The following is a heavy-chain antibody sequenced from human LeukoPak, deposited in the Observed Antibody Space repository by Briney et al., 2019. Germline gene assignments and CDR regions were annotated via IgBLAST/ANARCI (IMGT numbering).Heavy chain of an antibody. J-gene: IGHJ4*02. CDR1: GYTFTDYS. Sequence: ASVKVSCKASGYTFTDYSMHWVRQAPGQGLEWMGWINPNSGDTDYAQKFQGRVTMTRDTSISTAYLEVSRLTSVDTAVYFCARDAIAAAGAGAWGQGTLVTVSS. D-gene: IGHD6-13*01. CDR3: ARDAIAAAGAGA. V-gene: IGHV1-2*02. CDR2: INPNSGDT.